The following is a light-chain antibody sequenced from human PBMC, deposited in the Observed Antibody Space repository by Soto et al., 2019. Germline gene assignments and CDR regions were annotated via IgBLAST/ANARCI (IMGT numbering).Light chain of an antibody. Sequence: DIQMTQSPSTLSASVEDRVTITCRASQSISSWLAWYQQKPGKAPKLLIYKASSLESGVPSRFSGSGSGTEFTLTISSLQPDDLATYYCQQYNSYPWTFGQGTKVEIK. J-gene: IGKJ1*01. CDR2: KAS. CDR1: QSISSW. V-gene: IGKV1-5*03. CDR3: QQYNSYPWT.